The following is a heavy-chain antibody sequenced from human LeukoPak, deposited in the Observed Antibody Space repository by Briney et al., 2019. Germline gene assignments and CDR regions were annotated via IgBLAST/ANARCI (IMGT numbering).Heavy chain of an antibody. D-gene: IGHD2-2*01. V-gene: IGHV1-8*01. CDR2: MNPNSGNT. J-gene: IGHJ6*02. CDR3: ARGYCSSTSCHIMDV. CDR1: GYTFTSYD. Sequence: ASVKVSCKASGYTFTSYDINWVRQATGQGLEWMGWMNPNSGNTGYAQKFQGRVTMTRNTSISTAYMELSSLRSEDTAVYYSARGYCSSTSCHIMDVWGQGTTVTVSS.